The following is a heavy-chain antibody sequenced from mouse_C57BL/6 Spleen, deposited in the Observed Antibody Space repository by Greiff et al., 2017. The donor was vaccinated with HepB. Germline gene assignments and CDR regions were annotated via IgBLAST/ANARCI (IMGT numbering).Heavy chain of an antibody. Sequence: VQLQQSGPELVKPGASVKISCKASGYSFTGYYMHWVKQSSEKSLEWIGEINPSTGGTSYNQKFKGKATLTVDKSSSTAYMQLKSLTSEDSAVYYCARPMVTRAWFAYWGQGTLVTVSA. D-gene: IGHD2-2*01. CDR3: ARPMVTRAWFAY. CDR2: INPSTGGT. J-gene: IGHJ3*01. V-gene: IGHV1-43*01. CDR1: GYSFTGYY.